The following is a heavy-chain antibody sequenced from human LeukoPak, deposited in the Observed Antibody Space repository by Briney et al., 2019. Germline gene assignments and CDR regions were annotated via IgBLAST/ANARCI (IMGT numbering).Heavy chain of an antibody. J-gene: IGHJ3*02. V-gene: IGHV3-7*01. CDR1: GFTFSSYW. Sequence: GGSLRLSCAASGFTFSSYWMSWVRQAPGKGPEWVANIKQDGSEKYYVDSVKGRFTISRDNAKNSLYLQMNSLRAEDTAVYYCASLGLDYYDSSGYYYSPGSDAFDIWGQGTMVTVSS. D-gene: IGHD3-22*01. CDR2: IKQDGSEK. CDR3: ASLGLDYYDSSGYYYSPGSDAFDI.